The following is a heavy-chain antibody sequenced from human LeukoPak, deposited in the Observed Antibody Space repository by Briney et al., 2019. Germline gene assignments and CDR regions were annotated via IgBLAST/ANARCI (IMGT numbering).Heavy chain of an antibody. Sequence: SVKVSCKTSGRIFRSYGLNWVRQAPGQGLEWMGGFIPILGTPKCAQNLQGRVTITADESTSTAYMELRSLRYDDTAMYYCARVELRWSGELLFGKKNWFDPWGQGTLVTASS. V-gene: IGHV1-69*01. CDR1: GRIFRSYG. D-gene: IGHD3-10*01. J-gene: IGHJ5*02. CDR3: ARVELRWSGELLFGKKNWFDP. CDR2: FIPILGTP.